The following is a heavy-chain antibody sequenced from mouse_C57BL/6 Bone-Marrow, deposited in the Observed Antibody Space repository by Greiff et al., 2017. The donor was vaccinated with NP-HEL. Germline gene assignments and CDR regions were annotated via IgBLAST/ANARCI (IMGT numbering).Heavy chain of an antibody. CDR3: ARPSYYGNPFYYAMDY. J-gene: IGHJ4*01. CDR2: ISSGGSYT. CDR1: GFTFSSYG. Sequence: DVMLVESGGDLVKPGGSLKLSCAASGFTFSSYGMSWVRQTPDKRLEWVATISSGGSYTYYPDSVKGRFTISRDNAKNTLYLQMSSLKSEDTAMYYCARPSYYGNPFYYAMDYWGQGTSVTVSS. V-gene: IGHV5-6*02. D-gene: IGHD2-10*01.